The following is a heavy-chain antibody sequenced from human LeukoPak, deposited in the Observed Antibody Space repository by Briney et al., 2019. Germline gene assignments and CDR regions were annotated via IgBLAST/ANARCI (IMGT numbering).Heavy chain of an antibody. CDR2: IYYSGST. CDR1: GGSISSYY. J-gene: IGHJ4*02. CDR3: ARVFQRQQLVHGIDY. Sequence: PSETLSLTCTVSGGSISSYYWSWIRQPPGKGLEWIGYIYYSGSTNYHPSLKSRVTISVDTSKNQFSLKLSSVPAADTAVYYCARVFQRQQLVHGIDYWGQGTLVTVSS. V-gene: IGHV4-59*01. D-gene: IGHD6-13*01.